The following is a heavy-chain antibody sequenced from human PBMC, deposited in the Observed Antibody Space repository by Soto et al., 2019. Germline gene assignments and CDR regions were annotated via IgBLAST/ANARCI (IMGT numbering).Heavy chain of an antibody. V-gene: IGHV3-23*01. CDR1: GFPFSSYA. CDR3: AKHQGISTVTPFNY. CDR2: ISGSGGGT. Sequence: EVQVLESGGGLVQPGGSLRLSCAASGFPFSSYAMSWVRQAPGKGLELVSVISGSGGGTYYADSVKGRFTISRDNSKNTLYLQLNSLRAEDTAVYFCAKHQGISTVTPFNYWGQGTLVSVSS. D-gene: IGHD4-17*01. J-gene: IGHJ4*02.